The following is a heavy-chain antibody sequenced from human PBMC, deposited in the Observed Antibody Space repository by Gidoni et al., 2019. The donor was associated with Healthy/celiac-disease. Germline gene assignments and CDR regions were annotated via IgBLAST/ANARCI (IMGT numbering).Heavy chain of an antibody. Sequence: QITLKESGPTLVKPTQTLTLTCTFSGFSLSTSGVGVGWIRQPPGKALEWLALIYWDDDKRYSPSLKSRLTITKDTSKNQVVLTMTNMDPVDTATYYCAHSPPGDYVWGSYRYLGWFDPWGQGTLVTVSS. V-gene: IGHV2-5*02. CDR3: AHSPPGDYVWGSYRYLGWFDP. D-gene: IGHD3-16*02. CDR1: GFSLSTSGVG. J-gene: IGHJ5*02. CDR2: IYWDDDK.